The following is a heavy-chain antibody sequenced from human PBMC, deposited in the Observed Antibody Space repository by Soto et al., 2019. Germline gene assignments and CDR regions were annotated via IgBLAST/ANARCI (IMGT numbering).Heavy chain of an antibody. D-gene: IGHD3-22*01. J-gene: IGHJ4*02. CDR1: GFTVSSNY. CDR3: ARVGAYYDSSGYYDY. Sequence: PGGSLRLSCAASGFTVSSNYMSWVRQAPGKGLEWVSVIYSGGSTYYADSVKGRFTISRDNSKNTLYLQMNSLRAEDTAVYYCARVGAYYDSSGYYDYWGQGTLVTVSS. V-gene: IGHV3-53*01. CDR2: IYSGGST.